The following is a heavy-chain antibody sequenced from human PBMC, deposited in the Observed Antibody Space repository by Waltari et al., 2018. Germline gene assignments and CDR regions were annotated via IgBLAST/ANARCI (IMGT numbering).Heavy chain of an antibody. D-gene: IGHD6-13*01. J-gene: IGHJ4*02. CDR3: ARKAALEYYFDY. CDR1: GFTFSSYS. V-gene: IGHV3-21*01. Sequence: EVQLVESGGGLVKPGGSRRLSCAASGFTFSSYSMKWVRQAPGKGLEWVSSISSSSSYIYYADSVKGRFTISRDNAKNSLYLQMNSLRAEDTAVYYCARKAALEYYFDYWGQGTLVTVSS. CDR2: ISSSSSYI.